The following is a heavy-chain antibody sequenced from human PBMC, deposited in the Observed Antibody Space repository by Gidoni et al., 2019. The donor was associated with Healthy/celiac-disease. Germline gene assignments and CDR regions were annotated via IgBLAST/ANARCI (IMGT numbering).Heavy chain of an antibody. Sequence: EVQLVESGGGLVKPGGSLRLSCAASGFTFSSYSMNWVRQAPGKGLEWVSSISSSSSYIYYADSVKGQFTISRDNAKNSLYLQMNSLRAEDTAVYYCARVVGGPAAQTTYYYYYMDVWGKGTTVTVSS. CDR2: ISSSSSYI. V-gene: IGHV3-21*01. D-gene: IGHD2-2*01. CDR1: GFTFSSYS. J-gene: IGHJ6*03. CDR3: ARVVGGPAAQTTYYYYYMDV.